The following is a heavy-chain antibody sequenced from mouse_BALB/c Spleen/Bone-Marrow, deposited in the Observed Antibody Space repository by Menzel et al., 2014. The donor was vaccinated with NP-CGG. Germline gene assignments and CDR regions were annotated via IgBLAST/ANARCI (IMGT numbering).Heavy chain of an antibody. CDR3: ARRGRLYGNEAPFAY. CDR1: GYAFTSYL. J-gene: IGHJ3*01. D-gene: IGHD2-1*01. Sequence: VQLQQSGAELVRPGTSVKVSCKASGYAFTSYLIEWVKQRPGQGLEWIGVINPGSGGTNYNEKFKGRATQTADKSSSTAYMRLSILTSDDSAVWFCARRGRLYGNEAPFAYWGQGTLVTVAA. V-gene: IGHV1-54*01. CDR2: INPGSGGT.